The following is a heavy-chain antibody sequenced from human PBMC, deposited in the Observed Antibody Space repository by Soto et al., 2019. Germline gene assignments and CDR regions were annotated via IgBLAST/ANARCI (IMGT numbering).Heavy chain of an antibody. J-gene: IGHJ6*03. D-gene: IGHD2-21*01. V-gene: IGHV1-8*01. CDR1: GYTFTSYD. Sequence: QVQLVQSGAEVKKPGASVKVSCKASGYTFTSYDINWVRQATGQGLEWMGWMNPNSGNTGYAQKFQGRVTMTRNTSISTAYMELSSLRSEDTAVYYCARYRAIGDYYYYYMDVWGKGTTVTVSS. CDR3: ARYRAIGDYYYYYMDV. CDR2: MNPNSGNT.